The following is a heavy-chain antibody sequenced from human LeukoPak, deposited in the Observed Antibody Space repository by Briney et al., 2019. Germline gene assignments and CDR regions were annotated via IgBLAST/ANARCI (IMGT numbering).Heavy chain of an antibody. CDR2: ISYDGSNK. V-gene: IGHV3-30*03. CDR1: GFTFSSYG. CDR3: AIDGELTVTIYYYYYYMDV. D-gene: IGHD4-17*01. J-gene: IGHJ6*03. Sequence: PGGSLRLSCAASGFTFSSYGMHWVRQAPGKGLEWVAVISYDGSNKYYADSVKGRFTISRDNSKNTLYLQMNSLRAEDTAVYYCAIDGELTVTIYYYYYYMDVWGKGTTVTVSS.